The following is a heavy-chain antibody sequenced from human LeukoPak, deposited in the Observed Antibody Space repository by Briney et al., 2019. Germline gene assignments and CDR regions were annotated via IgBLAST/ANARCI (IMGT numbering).Heavy chain of an antibody. CDR3: ARPIGYCSGGSCYSGAFDI. V-gene: IGHV5-10-1*01. Sequence: GESLKISCKGSGDSFTSYWISWVRQMPGKGLEWMGRIDPSDSYTNYSPSFQGHVTISADKSISTAYLQWSSLKASDTAMYYCARPIGYCSGGSCYSGAFDIWGQGTMVTVSS. D-gene: IGHD2-15*01. J-gene: IGHJ3*02. CDR2: IDPSDSYT. CDR1: GDSFTSYW.